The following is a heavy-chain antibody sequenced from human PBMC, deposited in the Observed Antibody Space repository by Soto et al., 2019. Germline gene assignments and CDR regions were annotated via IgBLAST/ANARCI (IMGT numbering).Heavy chain of an antibody. D-gene: IGHD2-2*01. V-gene: IGHV3-48*01. CDR3: ARTCTSCYDAFDS. Sequence: GGSLRLSCAASGFTFSSYSMNWVRQAPGKGLEWVSYISSSSSTIYYADSVKGRFTISRDNAKNSLYLQMSSLRAEDTAVYYCARTCTSCYDAFDSWGQGTMVTVSS. J-gene: IGHJ3*02. CDR1: GFTFSSYS. CDR2: ISSSSSTI.